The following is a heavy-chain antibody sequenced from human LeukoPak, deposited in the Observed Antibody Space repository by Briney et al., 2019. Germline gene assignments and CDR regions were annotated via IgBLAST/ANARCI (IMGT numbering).Heavy chain of an antibody. D-gene: IGHD1-26*01. J-gene: IGHJ3*02. CDR2: ISSSSSYT. CDR3: ARVGGSNAFDI. Sequence: PGGSLRLSCAASGFTFSDYYMSWIRQAPGKGLEWVSYISSSSSYTNYADSVKGRFTISRDNAKNTLSLQMNSLRAEDTAVYYCARVGGSNAFDIWGQGTMVIVSS. V-gene: IGHV3-11*06. CDR1: GFTFSDYY.